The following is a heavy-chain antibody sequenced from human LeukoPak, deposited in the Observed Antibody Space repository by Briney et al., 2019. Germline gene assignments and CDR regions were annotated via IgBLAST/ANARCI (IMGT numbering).Heavy chain of an antibody. CDR1: GFTFSSFG. D-gene: IGHD3-10*01. J-gene: IGHJ6*02. CDR3: AKVVRGGYGMDV. CDR2: ISDSSTLT. V-gene: IGHV3-48*02. Sequence: GGSLRLSCAASGFTFSSFGMNWVRQAPGKGLEWVSYISDSSTLTDYADSVKGRFTISRDNAQNSLSLQLSSLRDEDTAVYFCAKVVRGGYGMDVWGQGTTVTVTS.